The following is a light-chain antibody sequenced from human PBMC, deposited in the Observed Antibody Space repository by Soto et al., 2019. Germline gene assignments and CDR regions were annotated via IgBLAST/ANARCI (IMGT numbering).Light chain of an antibody. V-gene: IGKV1-12*01. CDR3: QQANSFPIT. CDR1: QGISSW. CDR2: AAS. Sequence: IQMTQSPSSVSASVGDRFTITFRASQGISSWLAWYQKKPGKAPNLLIYAASSLQSGVPSRFSGSESGTDFTLTISSLQPEDCAIYFCQQANSFPITFGQGTRLEIK. J-gene: IGKJ5*01.